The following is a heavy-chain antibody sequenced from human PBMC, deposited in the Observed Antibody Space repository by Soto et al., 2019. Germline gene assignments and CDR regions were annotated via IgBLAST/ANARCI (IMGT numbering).Heavy chain of an antibody. CDR2: IIPILGIA. CDR3: ARDPGNYDWFDP. D-gene: IGHD4-4*01. J-gene: IGHJ5*02. V-gene: IGHV1-69*04. Sequence: SVKVSCKASGCTFSSYTISWVRQAPGQGLEWMGRIIPILGIANYAQKFQGRVTITADKSTSTAYMELSSLRSEDTAVYYCARDPGNYDWFDPWGQGTLVTVSS. CDR1: GCTFSSYT.